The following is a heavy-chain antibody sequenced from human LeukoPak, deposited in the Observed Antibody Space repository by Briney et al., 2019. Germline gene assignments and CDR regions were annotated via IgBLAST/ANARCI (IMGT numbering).Heavy chain of an antibody. V-gene: IGHV3-7*01. CDR3: TKDDDSTSYYFDY. D-gene: IGHD2-2*01. J-gene: IGHJ4*02. CDR1: GFTFSSYW. CDR2: IKQDGSEK. Sequence: GGSLRLSCAASGFTFSSYWMSWVRQAPGKGLEWVANIKQDGSEKYYVDSVKGRFTISRDNAKNSLYLQMNSLRAEDTAVYYCTKDDDSTSYYFDYWGQGTLVTVSS.